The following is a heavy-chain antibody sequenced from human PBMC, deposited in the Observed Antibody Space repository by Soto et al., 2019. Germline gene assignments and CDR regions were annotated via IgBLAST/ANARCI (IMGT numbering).Heavy chain of an antibody. J-gene: IGHJ6*02. CDR3: ARDPRMGSGWYDYYYYGLDV. Sequence: ASVKVSCKASGYTFTSYGISWVRQAPGQGLEWMGWISAYNGNTNYAQKLQGRVTMTTDTSTSTAYMELRSLRSDDTAVYYCARDPRMGSGWYDYYYYGLDVWAQGTTVTGSS. D-gene: IGHD6-19*01. CDR2: ISAYNGNT. V-gene: IGHV1-18*01. CDR1: GYTFTSYG.